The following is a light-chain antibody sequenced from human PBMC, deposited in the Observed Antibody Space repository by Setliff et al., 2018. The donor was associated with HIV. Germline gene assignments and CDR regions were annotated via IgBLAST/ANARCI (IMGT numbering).Light chain of an antibody. CDR3: TSYTSISGHV. Sequence: ALTQPASVSGSPGQSITISCAGTSNDVGDYKYVSWYQQHPGKAPKLMIYEVSNRPSGVSNRFSGYKSGNTASLTISGLQAEDEADYYCTSYTSISGHVFGTGTKVTVL. V-gene: IGLV2-14*01. J-gene: IGLJ1*01. CDR1: SNDVGDYKY. CDR2: EVS.